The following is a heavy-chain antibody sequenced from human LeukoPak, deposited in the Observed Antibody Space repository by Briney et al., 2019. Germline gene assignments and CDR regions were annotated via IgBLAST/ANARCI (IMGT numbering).Heavy chain of an antibody. V-gene: IGHV4-39*01. CDR3: ARLGGSGSYSYHCYYYYMDV. CDR2: IYYSGST. J-gene: IGHJ6*03. Sequence: PSETLSLTCTVSGGSIRSSSYYWGWIRQPPGKGLEWIGSIYYSGSTYYNPSLKSRVTISVDTSKNQFSLKLSSVTAADTAVYYCARLGGSGSYSYHCYYYYMDVWGKGTTVTVSS. D-gene: IGHD3-10*01. CDR1: GGSIRSSSYY.